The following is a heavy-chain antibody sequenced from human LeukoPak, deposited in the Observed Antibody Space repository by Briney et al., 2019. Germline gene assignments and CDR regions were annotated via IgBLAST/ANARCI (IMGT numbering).Heavy chain of an antibody. D-gene: IGHD6-19*01. V-gene: IGHV1-18*01. Sequence: SVKVSCKASGYTFTSYGISWVRPAPGQGLEWMGWISAYNGNTNYAQKLQGRVTMTTDTSTSTAYMQLRSLRSADTAVYYCARHSSGSVGDWYFDLWGRGTPVTVSS. CDR1: GYTFTSYG. CDR3: ARHSSGSVGDWYFDL. J-gene: IGHJ2*01. CDR2: ISAYNGNT.